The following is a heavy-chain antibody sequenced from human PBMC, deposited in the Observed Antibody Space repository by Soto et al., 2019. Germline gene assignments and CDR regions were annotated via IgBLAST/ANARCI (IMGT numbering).Heavy chain of an antibody. D-gene: IGHD6-19*01. CDR1: GFSLSTSGVG. Sequence: QITLKESGPTLVKPTQTLTLTCTFSGFSLSTSGVGVGWIRQPPGKALEWLALIYWDDDKRYSPSLKSRPTTTTDPSKSQVYLTIPNMDPVDTSTFYCAHSHSSGWYSFPYFDYWGQGTLVTVSS. CDR2: IYWDDDK. V-gene: IGHV2-5*02. J-gene: IGHJ4*02. CDR3: AHSHSSGWYSFPYFDY.